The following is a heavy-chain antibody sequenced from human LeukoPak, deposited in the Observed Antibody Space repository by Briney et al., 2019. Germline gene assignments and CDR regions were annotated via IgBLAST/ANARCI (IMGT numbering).Heavy chain of an antibody. D-gene: IGHD3-10*01. CDR2: IYYSGST. CDR1: GGSISSYY. CDR3: ARVRGSNYYYYMDV. J-gene: IGHJ6*03. Sequence: SETLSLTCAVYGGSISSYYWSWIRQPPGKGLEWIGYIYYSGSTNYNPSLKSRVTISVDTSKNQFSLKLSSVTAADTAVYYCARVRGSNYYYYMDVWGKGTTVTVSS. V-gene: IGHV4-59*01.